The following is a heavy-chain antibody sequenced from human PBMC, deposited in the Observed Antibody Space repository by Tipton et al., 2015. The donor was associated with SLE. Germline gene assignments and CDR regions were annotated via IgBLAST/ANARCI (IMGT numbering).Heavy chain of an antibody. Sequence: SGFRFSNYGMHWVRQAPGRGLEWVAVLWYDGTKEFYADSVKGRFTISRDTSKNMLYLQMNSLRAEDTATYYCARDSSFMTSASGMDVWGQGTTVTVSS. J-gene: IGHJ6*02. CDR3: ARDSSFMTSASGMDV. D-gene: IGHD2-21*02. V-gene: IGHV3-33*01. CDR2: LWYDGTKE. CDR1: GFRFSNYG.